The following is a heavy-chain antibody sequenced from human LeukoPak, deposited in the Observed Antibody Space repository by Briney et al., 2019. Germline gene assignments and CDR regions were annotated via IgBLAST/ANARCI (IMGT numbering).Heavy chain of an antibody. V-gene: IGHV4-38-2*02. D-gene: IGHD6-13*01. CDR1: GYSISSGYY. CDR3: ARDGYSSSWYGVYYYMDV. CDR2: IYHSGST. Sequence: SETLSLTCTVSGYSISSGYYWGWIRQPPGKGLEWIGSIYHSGSTYYNPSLKSRVTISVDTSKNQFSPKLSSVTAADTAVYYCARDGYSSSWYGVYYYMDVWGKGTTVTVSS. J-gene: IGHJ6*03.